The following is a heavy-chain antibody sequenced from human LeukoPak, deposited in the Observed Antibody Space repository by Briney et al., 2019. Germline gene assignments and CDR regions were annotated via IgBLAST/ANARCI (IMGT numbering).Heavy chain of an antibody. Sequence: GSLRLSCAASGFIFNSYGMHWVRQPPDKRLEWVAFMSYDGGAESYGNSVEGRFTISRDNSKNTVYLQMSSLKREDTAVYYCAKDQAGGWGQGTLVTVSS. CDR2: MSYDGGAE. CDR3: AKDQAGG. J-gene: IGHJ4*02. D-gene: IGHD3-16*01. V-gene: IGHV3-30*02. CDR1: GFIFNSYG.